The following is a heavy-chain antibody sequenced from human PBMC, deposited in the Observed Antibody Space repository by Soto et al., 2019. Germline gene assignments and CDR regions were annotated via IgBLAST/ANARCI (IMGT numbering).Heavy chain of an antibody. J-gene: IGHJ4*02. CDR3: AKAPYPAAADRAPIDY. D-gene: IGHD6-13*01. Sequence: GGSLRLSCAASGLIFSNYKMHWVRQAPGKGLVWVSRINTDGSITDYADSVKGRFTVSRDNSKNTLYLQMNSLRAEDTAVYYCAKAPYPAAADRAPIDYWGQGTLVTVSS. CDR2: INTDGSIT. V-gene: IGHV3-74*01. CDR1: GLIFSNYK.